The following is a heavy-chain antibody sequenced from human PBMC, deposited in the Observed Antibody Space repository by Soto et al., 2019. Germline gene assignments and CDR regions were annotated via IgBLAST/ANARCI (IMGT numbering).Heavy chain of an antibody. CDR2: ISAYNGNT. CDR1: GYTFTSYG. V-gene: IGHV1-18*01. Sequence: ASVKVSCKASGYTFTSYGISWVRQAPGQGLEWMGWISAYNGNTNYAQKLQGRVTMTTDTSTSTAYMELRSLRSDDTAVYYCARMQGRSWYYYDSSGYPPFDYWGQGTLVTV. CDR3: ARMQGRSWYYYDSSGYPPFDY. J-gene: IGHJ4*02. D-gene: IGHD3-22*01.